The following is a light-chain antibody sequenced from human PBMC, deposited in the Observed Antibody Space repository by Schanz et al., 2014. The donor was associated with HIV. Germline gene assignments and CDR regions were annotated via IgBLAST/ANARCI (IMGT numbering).Light chain of an antibody. V-gene: IGKV1-8*01. Sequence: AIRMTQSPSSFSASTGDRVNITCRASQDISSYLAWYQQKPGKAPDLLIYASSTLHSGVPSRFSGSGYGTEFTLTISSLQPDDFATYYCQQYSSYWTFGQGTKVEMK. CDR1: QDISSY. CDR2: ASS. CDR3: QQYSSYWT. J-gene: IGKJ1*01.